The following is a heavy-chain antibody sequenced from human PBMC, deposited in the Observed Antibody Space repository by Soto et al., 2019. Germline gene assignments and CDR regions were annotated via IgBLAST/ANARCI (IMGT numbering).Heavy chain of an antibody. CDR3: ARVIAAAGYYYYGMDV. J-gene: IGHJ6*02. D-gene: IGHD6-13*01. CDR1: GFTFSSYS. Sequence: GWSLRLSCAASGFTFSSYSMNWVRQAPGKGLEWVSSISSSSSYIYYADSVKGRFTISRDNAKNSLYLQMNSLRAEDTAVYYCARVIAAAGYYYYGMDVWGQGTTVTVS. V-gene: IGHV3-21*01. CDR2: ISSSSSYI.